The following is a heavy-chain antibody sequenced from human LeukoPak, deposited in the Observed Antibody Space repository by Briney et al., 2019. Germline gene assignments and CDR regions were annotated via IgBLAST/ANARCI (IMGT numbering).Heavy chain of an antibody. J-gene: IGHJ6*02. CDR1: GYSFTSYW. Sequence: GESLKISCKGSGYSFTSYWIGWVRQMPGKGLEWMGIIYPGDSDTRYSPSFQGQVTISADKSVSTAYLQWSSLKASDTAIYYCARGCSSTSCYGGGGYYYYYGMDVWGQGTTATVSS. CDR2: IYPGDSDT. V-gene: IGHV5-51*01. CDR3: ARGCSSTSCYGGGGYYYYYGMDV. D-gene: IGHD2-2*01.